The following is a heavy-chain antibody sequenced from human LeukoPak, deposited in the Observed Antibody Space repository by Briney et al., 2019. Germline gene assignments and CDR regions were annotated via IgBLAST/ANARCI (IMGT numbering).Heavy chain of an antibody. Sequence: PGGSLRLSCAAAGFTFSEYGMSWVRQAPDKGPEWVAVTSYDGSNEYFADSVKGRFTISRDNSKNTLYLQMNSLRSDDTAVYYCASGGLMGATDSFSYWGQGTLVTVSS. CDR2: TSYDGSNE. CDR1: GFTFSEYG. V-gene: IGHV3-30*03. J-gene: IGHJ4*02. CDR3: ASGGLMGATDSFSY. D-gene: IGHD1-26*01.